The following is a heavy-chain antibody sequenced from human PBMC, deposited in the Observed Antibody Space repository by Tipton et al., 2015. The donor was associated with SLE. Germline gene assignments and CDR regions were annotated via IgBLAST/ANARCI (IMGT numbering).Heavy chain of an antibody. CDR2: IYNTGAT. CDR1: GGSISSGDNF. Sequence: TLSLTCTVSGGSISSGDNFWSWIRQHPEKGLGWIGYIYNTGATNYNPSLKSRVMISIDTSKNQFSLQLTSVTAADTAVYYCARGAKERITLVRVRPYYFDYWGQGSLVTVSS. V-gene: IGHV4-31*03. D-gene: IGHD3-10*01. J-gene: IGHJ4*01. CDR3: ARGAKERITLVRVRPYYFDY.